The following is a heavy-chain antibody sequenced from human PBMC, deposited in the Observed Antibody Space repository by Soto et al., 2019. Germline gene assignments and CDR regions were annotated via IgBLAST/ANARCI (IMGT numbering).Heavy chain of an antibody. D-gene: IGHD6-19*01. CDR1: GFTFSSYA. CDR3: ARRSSGWYFDY. J-gene: IGHJ4*02. CDR2: ISGSGGST. V-gene: IGHV3-23*01. Sequence: GGSLRLSCAASGFTFSSYAMSWVRQAPGKGLEWVSTISGSGGSTYYADSVKGRFTISRDNSKNTLYLQMNSLRAEDTAVYYCARRSSGWYFDYWGQGTLVTVSS.